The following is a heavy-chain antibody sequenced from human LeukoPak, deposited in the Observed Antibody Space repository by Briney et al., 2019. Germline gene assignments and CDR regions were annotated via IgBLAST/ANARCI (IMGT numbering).Heavy chain of an antibody. V-gene: IGHV4-34*01. CDR3: ARGEVRDATNWFDP. J-gene: IGHJ5*02. CDR2: INHSGST. D-gene: IGHD1-1*01. Sequence: PSETLSLTCAVYGGSFSGYYWSWIRQPPGKGLEWIGEINHSGSTNYNPSLKSRVTISVDTSKNQFSLKLSSVTAADTAVYYCARGEVRDATNWFDPWGQGTLVTVSS. CDR1: GGSFSGYY.